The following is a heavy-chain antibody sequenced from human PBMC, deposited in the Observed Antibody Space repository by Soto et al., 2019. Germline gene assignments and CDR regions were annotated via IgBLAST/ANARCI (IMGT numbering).Heavy chain of an antibody. CDR1: GGTFSSYA. CDR3: ARERYCSGGSRYRSFDP. D-gene: IGHD2-15*01. V-gene: IGHV1-69*06. Sequence: AVKGACKAAGGTFSSYAISWVRQAPGQGLEWMGGIIPIFGTANYAQKFQGRVTITADKSTSTAYMELSSLRSEDTAVYYCARERYCSGGSRYRSFDPWGQGAMVIVSS. CDR2: IIPIFGTA. J-gene: IGHJ5*02.